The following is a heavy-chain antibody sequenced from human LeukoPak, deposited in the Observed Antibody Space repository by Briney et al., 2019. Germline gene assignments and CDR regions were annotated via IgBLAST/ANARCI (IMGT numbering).Heavy chain of an antibody. CDR3: AKGSSGWYPHFDH. Sequence: GGSLRLSCAASGFTFRLYAMSWVRQAPGKGLEWVSTSGSGGTPFYTDSVKGRFTISRDSSKNTLYLQMNSLRAEDTALYYCAKGSSGWYPHFDHWGQGTLVTVSS. CDR1: GFTFRLYA. D-gene: IGHD6-19*01. J-gene: IGHJ4*01. CDR2: SGSGGTP. V-gene: IGHV3-23*01.